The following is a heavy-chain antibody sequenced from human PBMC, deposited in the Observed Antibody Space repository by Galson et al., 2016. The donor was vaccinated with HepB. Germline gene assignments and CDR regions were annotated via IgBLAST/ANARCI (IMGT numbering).Heavy chain of an antibody. Sequence: SETLSLTCAVSGGSVSSDTWWSWVRQPPGKGLEWIGEVYHSGSTHYNPALKTRIIISVDSSKNEISLKITSVTAADTAVYYCAKNGPAHHGGWYFGLWGRGTLVTVSS. D-gene: IGHD1-14*01. CDR3: AKNGPAHHGGWYFGL. CDR1: GGSVSSDTW. J-gene: IGHJ2*01. V-gene: IGHV4-4*02. CDR2: VYHSGST.